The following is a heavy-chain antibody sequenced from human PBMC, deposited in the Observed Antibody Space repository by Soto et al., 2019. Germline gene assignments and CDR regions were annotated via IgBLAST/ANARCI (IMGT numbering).Heavy chain of an antibody. CDR2: INPSGGST. V-gene: IGHV1-46*01. D-gene: IGHD2-21*02. CDR1: GYTFTSYY. CDR3: ARAIAYCGGDCYSVYFDY. J-gene: IGHJ4*02. Sequence: GASVKVSCKASGYTFTSYYMHWVRQAPGQGLEWIGIINPSGGSTSYAQKFQGRVTMTRDTSTSTVYMELSSLRSEDTAAYYCARAIAYCGGDCYSVYFDYWGQGTLVTVSS.